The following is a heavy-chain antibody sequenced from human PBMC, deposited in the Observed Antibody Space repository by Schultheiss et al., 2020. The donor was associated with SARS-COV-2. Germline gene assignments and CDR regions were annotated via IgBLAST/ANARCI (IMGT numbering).Heavy chain of an antibody. D-gene: IGHD3-22*01. J-gene: IGHJ5*02. Sequence: SETLSLTCTVSGGSISSYYWSWIRQPAGKGLEWIGYIYYSGSTNYNPSLKSRVTISVDTSKNQFSLKLSSVTAADTAVYYCARGIDDSSGYPLTLDAWGRGILVTISS. CDR1: GGSISSYY. CDR2: IYYSGST. V-gene: IGHV4-59*12. CDR3: ARGIDDSSGYPLTLDA.